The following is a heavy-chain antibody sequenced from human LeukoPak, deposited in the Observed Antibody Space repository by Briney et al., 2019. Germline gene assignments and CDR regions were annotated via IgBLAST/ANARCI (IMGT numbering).Heavy chain of an antibody. V-gene: IGHV3-30*18. Sequence: QPGGSLRLSCAASGFTFSSYGMHWVRQAPGKGLEWVAVISYDGSNKYYADSVKGRFTISRDNSKNTLYLQMNSLRAEDTAVYYCAKVKGSSWLTDYWGQGTQVTVSS. CDR2: ISYDGSNK. CDR3: AKVKGSSWLTDY. CDR1: GFTFSSYG. D-gene: IGHD6-13*01. J-gene: IGHJ4*02.